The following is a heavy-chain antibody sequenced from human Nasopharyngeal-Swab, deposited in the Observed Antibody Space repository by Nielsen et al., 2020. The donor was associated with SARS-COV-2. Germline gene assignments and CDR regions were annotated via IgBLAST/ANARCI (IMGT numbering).Heavy chain of an antibody. CDR3: ARDFRDTAMDLPDY. CDR1: GYTFTSYG. J-gene: IGHJ4*02. V-gene: IGHV1-18*01. CDR2: ISAYNGNT. D-gene: IGHD5-18*01. Sequence: ASVKVSCKASGYTFTSYGLRWVRQAPGQGLEWMGWISAYNGNTNYAQKLQGRVTMTTDTSTSTAYMELRSLRSDDTAVYYCARDFRDTAMDLPDYWGQGTLVTVSS.